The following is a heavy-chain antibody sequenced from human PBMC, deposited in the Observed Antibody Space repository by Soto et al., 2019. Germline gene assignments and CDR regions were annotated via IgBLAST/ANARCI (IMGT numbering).Heavy chain of an antibody. CDR2: IYYSGST. Sequence: SETLSLTCTVSGGSISSYYWSWIRQPPGKGLEWIGYIYYSGSTNYNPSLKSRVTISVDTSKNQFSLKLSSVTAADTAVYYCARLRSGYSYGSLDYWGQGTLVTVSS. CDR3: ARLRSGYSYGSLDY. CDR1: GGSISSYY. D-gene: IGHD5-18*01. V-gene: IGHV4-59*01. J-gene: IGHJ4*02.